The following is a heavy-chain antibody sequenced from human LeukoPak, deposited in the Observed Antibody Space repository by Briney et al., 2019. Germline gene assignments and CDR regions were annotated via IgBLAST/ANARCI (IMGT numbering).Heavy chain of an antibody. D-gene: IGHD1-1*01. CDR2: ISSSSSYI. J-gene: IGHJ3*02. CDR1: GFTFANYA. Sequence: PGGSLRLSCAASGFTFANYAMHWVRQAPGKGLEWVSSISSSSSYIYYADSVKGRFTISRDNAKNSLYLQMNSLRAEDTAVYYCARVGGTASDDAFDIWGQGTMVTVSS. CDR3: ARVGGTASDDAFDI. V-gene: IGHV3-21*01.